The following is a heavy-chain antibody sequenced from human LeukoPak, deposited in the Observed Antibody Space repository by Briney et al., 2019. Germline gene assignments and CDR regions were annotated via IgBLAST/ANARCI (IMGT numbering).Heavy chain of an antibody. CDR3: ATNSGGHDSRGCFDN. CDR2: ITGTSSSI. CDR1: GFTFSSST. D-gene: IGHD5-12*01. V-gene: IGHV3-48*02. Sequence: PGGSLRLSCAASGFTFSSSTMNWVRQAPGKGLEWVSSITGTSSSILYADSVKGRYTISRDNARNSLYLQMNSLRDEDTAVYYCATNSGGHDSRGCFDNWGQGTLVTVSS. J-gene: IGHJ4*02.